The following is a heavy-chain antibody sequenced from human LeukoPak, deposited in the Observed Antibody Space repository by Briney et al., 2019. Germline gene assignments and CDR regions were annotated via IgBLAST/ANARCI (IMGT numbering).Heavy chain of an antibody. J-gene: IGHJ5*02. V-gene: IGHV1-2*02. Sequence: ASVKVSCKASGYTFTGYYMHWVRQAPGQGLEWMGWINPNSGGTNYAQKFQGRVTMTRDTSISTAYMGLSRLRSDDTAVYYCARDLEGYSSSSAGFWFDPWGQGTLVTVSS. CDR3: ARDLEGYSSSSAGFWFDP. CDR1: GYTFTGYY. D-gene: IGHD6-13*01. CDR2: INPNSGGT.